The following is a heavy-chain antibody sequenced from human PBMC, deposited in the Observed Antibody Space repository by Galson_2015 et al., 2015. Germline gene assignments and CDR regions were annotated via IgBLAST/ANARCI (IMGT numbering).Heavy chain of an antibody. CDR1: GYNFPSYW. CDR3: ARAFYGSGSYHADY. V-gene: IGHV5-51*01. D-gene: IGHD3-10*01. Sequence: QSGAEVKKPGESLKISCKGSGYNFPSYWIGWVRQMPGEGLEWLGIIYPGDSDTRYSPSFQGQVTISADKSISTAYLQWSSLKAPDTAMYYCARAFYGSGSYHADYWGQGTLVTVSS. CDR2: IYPGDSDT. J-gene: IGHJ4*02.